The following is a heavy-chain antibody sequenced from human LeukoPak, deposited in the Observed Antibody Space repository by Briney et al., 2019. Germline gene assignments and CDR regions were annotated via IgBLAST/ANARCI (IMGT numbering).Heavy chain of an antibody. CDR2: IKQDGSEK. J-gene: IGHJ4*02. V-gene: IGHV3-7*01. Sequence: GGSLRLSCVASGFTFSTYTMNWIRQAPGKGLEWVANIKQDGSEKYYVDSVKGRFTISRDNAKNSLYLQMNSLRAEDTAVYYCARRTYDILTGYYSGFDYWGQGTLVTVSS. CDR1: GFTFSTYT. CDR3: ARRTYDILTGYYSGFDY. D-gene: IGHD3-9*01.